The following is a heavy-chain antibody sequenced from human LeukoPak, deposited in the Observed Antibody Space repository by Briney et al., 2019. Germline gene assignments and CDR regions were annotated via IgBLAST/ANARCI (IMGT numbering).Heavy chain of an antibody. J-gene: IGHJ2*01. CDR3: AKDIDWGRFDV. CDR1: GFTFSSHG. V-gene: IGHV3-23*01. D-gene: IGHD7-27*01. CDR2: VSPSGDIT. Sequence: QPGGSLRLSCVASGFTFSSHGMGWVRQAPGMGLEWVSGVSPSGDITYYADYVKGRFAISRDNSRNTVYFQLNSLRAPGTAVCYCAKDIDWGRFDVWGGGTLVTVSS.